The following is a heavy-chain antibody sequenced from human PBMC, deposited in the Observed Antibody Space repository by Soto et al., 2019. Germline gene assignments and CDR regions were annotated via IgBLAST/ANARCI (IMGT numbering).Heavy chain of an antibody. CDR3: ATDLGDKSDGY. Sequence: QVQLVESGGGVVQPGRSLRLSCAASGFIFSDYDMHWVRQAPGKGLEWVALISYDGSNKYYADSVKGRFSISRDNSKNTLYLQVNSLRAEDTAVYYCATDLGDKSDGYWGQGTLVNLSS. J-gene: IGHJ4*02. D-gene: IGHD2-21*01. V-gene: IGHV3-30*03. CDR2: ISYDGSNK. CDR1: GFIFSDYD.